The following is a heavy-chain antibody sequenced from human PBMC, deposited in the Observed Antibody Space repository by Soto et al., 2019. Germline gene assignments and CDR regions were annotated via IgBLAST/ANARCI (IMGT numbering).Heavy chain of an antibody. Sequence: PGGCLRLSCAASGFTFSSYEMNWVRQAPGKGLEWVSYISSSGSTIYYADSVKGRFTISRDNAKNSLYLQMNSLRAEDTAVYYCARDHKGGYYYYGMDVWGQGATVTVSS. CDR2: ISSSGSTI. CDR1: GFTFSSYE. CDR3: ARDHKGGYYYYGMDV. V-gene: IGHV3-48*03. J-gene: IGHJ6*02.